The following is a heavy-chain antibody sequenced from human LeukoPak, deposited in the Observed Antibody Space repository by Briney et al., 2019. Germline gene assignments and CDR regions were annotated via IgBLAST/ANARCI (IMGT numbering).Heavy chain of an antibody. CDR2: INHSGST. Sequence: SETLSLTCAVYVGTFSGYYWSWIRQPPGKGLEWIGKINHSGSTNYNSSLKSRVTISVDTSKNQFSLKLGSVTAADTAVYYCARGYYGSGSHCCHMDVWGKGTTITVS. CDR3: ARGYYGSGSHCCHMDV. J-gene: IGHJ6*03. CDR1: VGTFSGYY. V-gene: IGHV4-34*01. D-gene: IGHD3-10*01.